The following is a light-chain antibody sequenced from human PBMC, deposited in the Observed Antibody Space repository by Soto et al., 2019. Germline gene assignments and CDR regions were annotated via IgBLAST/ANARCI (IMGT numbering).Light chain of an antibody. CDR1: SRDVGGYNY. J-gene: IGLJ2*01. V-gene: IGLV2-14*01. Sequence: QSVLTQPASVSGSPGQSITISCTGTSRDVGGYNYVSWHQQHPGKAPKVIITEVSNRPSGVSDRFSGSKSGNTASLTISGLQAEDEGDYYCSSYTSRNTLVFGGGTKLTVL. CDR2: EVS. CDR3: SSYTSRNTLV.